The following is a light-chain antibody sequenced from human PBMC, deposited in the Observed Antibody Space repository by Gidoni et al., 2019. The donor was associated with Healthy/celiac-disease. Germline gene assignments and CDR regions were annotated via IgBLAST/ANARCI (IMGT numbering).Light chain of an antibody. CDR3: SSYTSSSTHPWDV. Sequence: QSALTQPASVSGSPGPSIPISCTGTSSDVGGYNYVSWYQQHPGKAPKLMIHDVSNRPSGVSNRFSGSKSGNTASLTISGLQAEDEADYYCSSYTSSSTHPWDVFGTGTKVTVL. J-gene: IGLJ1*01. CDR2: DVS. V-gene: IGLV2-14*01. CDR1: SSDVGGYNY.